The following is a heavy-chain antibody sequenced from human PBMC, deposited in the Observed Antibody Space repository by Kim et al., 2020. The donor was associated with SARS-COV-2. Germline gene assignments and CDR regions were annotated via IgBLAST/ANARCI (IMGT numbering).Heavy chain of an antibody. Sequence: SETLSLTCTVSGGSISSGGYYWSWIRQHPGKGLEWIGYIYYSGSTYYNPCLKSRVTISVDTSKNQFSLKLSSVTAADTAVYYCARVARITIFGVVNSAFDIWGQGTMVTVSS. CDR2: IYYSGST. J-gene: IGHJ3*02. V-gene: IGHV4-31*03. CDR1: GGSISSGGYY. CDR3: ARVARITIFGVVNSAFDI. D-gene: IGHD3-3*01.